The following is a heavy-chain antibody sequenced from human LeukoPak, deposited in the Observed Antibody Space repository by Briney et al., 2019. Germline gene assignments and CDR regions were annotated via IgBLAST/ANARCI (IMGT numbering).Heavy chain of an antibody. CDR1: GVTFSYYN. D-gene: IGHD6-25*01. Sequence: GESLRLSCTASGVTFSYYNFHWVRQTPGKGLEWVSSISGSSSYIHYSDSVKGRFTISRDNAKKSLFLIMDSLRAEDTAVYYCARGSSNIAAANSPIDYWGQGTLVTVSS. CDR3: ARGSSNIAAANSPIDY. J-gene: IGHJ4*02. V-gene: IGHV3-21*01. CDR2: ISGSSSYI.